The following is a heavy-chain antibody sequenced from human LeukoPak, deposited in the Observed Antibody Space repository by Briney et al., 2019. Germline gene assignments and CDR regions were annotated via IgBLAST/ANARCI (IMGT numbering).Heavy chain of an antibody. J-gene: IGHJ4*02. CDR1: GFTFSSYA. CDR2: IKQDGSEK. Sequence: GSLRLSCAASGFTFSSYAMSWVRQAPGKGLEWVANIKQDGSEKYVDSVKGRFTISRDNAKNSLYLQMNSLRAEDTAVYYCASGQWLVLNYWGQGTLVTVSS. CDR3: ASGQWLVLNY. V-gene: IGHV3-7*03. D-gene: IGHD6-19*01.